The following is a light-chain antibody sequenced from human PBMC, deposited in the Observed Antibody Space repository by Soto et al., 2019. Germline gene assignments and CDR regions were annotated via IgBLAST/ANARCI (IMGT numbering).Light chain of an antibody. CDR3: QSYERSLSGYV. Sequence: SVLTPPPSVSGAPGQRVTISCTGSSSNIGAGYDVHWYQQLPGTAPKLLIYGNNNRPSGVPDRFSGSKSGTSASLAITGLQAEDEADFYCQSYERSLSGYVFGTGTKVTVL. CDR2: GNN. CDR1: SSNIGAGYD. V-gene: IGLV1-40*01. J-gene: IGLJ1*01.